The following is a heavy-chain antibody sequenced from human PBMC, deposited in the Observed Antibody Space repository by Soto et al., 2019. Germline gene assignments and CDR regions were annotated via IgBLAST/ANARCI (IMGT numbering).Heavy chain of an antibody. Sequence: GGSLRLSCAASGFTFSSYGMHWVRQAPGKGLEWVAVISYDGSNKYYADSVKGRFTISRDNSKNTLYLQMNSLRAEDTAVYYCAKNRPGWELDDAFDIWGQGTMVTVSS. CDR3: AKNRPGWELDDAFDI. V-gene: IGHV3-30*18. D-gene: IGHD1-26*01. CDR1: GFTFSSYG. J-gene: IGHJ3*02. CDR2: ISYDGSNK.